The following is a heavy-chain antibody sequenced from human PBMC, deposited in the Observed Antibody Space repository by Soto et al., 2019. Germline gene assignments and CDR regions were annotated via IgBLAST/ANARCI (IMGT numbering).Heavy chain of an antibody. CDR1: GGAFTNDI. J-gene: IGHJ4*02. D-gene: IGHD5-12*01. CDR3: ARDSPIGSAFSGYDAIDY. V-gene: IGHV1-69*08. CDR2: IIPLLDIT. Sequence: QVQLVQSGAEVKKPGSSVKVSCKASGGAFTNDIITWVRQAPGQGLEWVGRIIPLLDITNYAQKFQGRVTITAXKXTXTXXMERNSLISEDTAVYYCARDSPIGSAFSGYDAIDYWGQGTLVTVSS.